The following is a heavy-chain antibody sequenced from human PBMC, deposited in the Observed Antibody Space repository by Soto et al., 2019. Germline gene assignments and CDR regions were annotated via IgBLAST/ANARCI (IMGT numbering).Heavy chain of an antibody. CDR2: ISAYNGNT. D-gene: IGHD5-12*01. CDR1: GYTFTSYG. J-gene: IGHJ4*02. V-gene: IGHV1-18*01. Sequence: ASVKVSCKASGYTFTSYGISWVRQAPGQGLEWMGWISAYNGNTNYAQKLQGRVTMTTDTSTSTAYMELRSLRSDDTAVYYCSREEYSGYEADYWGQGTLVTVSS. CDR3: SREEYSGYEADY.